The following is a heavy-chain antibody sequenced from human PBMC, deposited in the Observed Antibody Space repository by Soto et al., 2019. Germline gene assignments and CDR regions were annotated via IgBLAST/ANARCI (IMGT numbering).Heavy chain of an antibody. CDR1: GGSFSGYY. D-gene: IGHD2-8*01. J-gene: IGHJ4*02. Sequence: SETLSLTCAVYGGSFSGYYWSWIRQPPGKGLEWIGKINHSGSTNYNPSLKSRVTISVDTSKNQFSLKLSSVTAADTAVYYCARGIRYCTNGVCYRDLIDYWGQGTVVTVSS. CDR3: ARGIRYCTNGVCYRDLIDY. CDR2: INHSGST. V-gene: IGHV4-34*01.